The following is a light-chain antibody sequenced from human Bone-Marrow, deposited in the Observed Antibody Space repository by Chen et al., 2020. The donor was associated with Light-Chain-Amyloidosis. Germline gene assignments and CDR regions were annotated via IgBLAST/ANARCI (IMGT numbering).Light chain of an antibody. V-gene: IGKV3-20*01. CDR1: QTLCSNY. Sequence: EIVLMKPPGTLPLSPGEGANLSCRASQTLCSNYLTWYQQKFGQAPRLLIYGSSGRATGIPDRVTGSGSGTDFTLTVNRLEPEDFAMYYCQQYGTSPHTFGGGTKVEIK. J-gene: IGKJ4*02. CDR2: GSS. CDR3: QQYGTSPHT.